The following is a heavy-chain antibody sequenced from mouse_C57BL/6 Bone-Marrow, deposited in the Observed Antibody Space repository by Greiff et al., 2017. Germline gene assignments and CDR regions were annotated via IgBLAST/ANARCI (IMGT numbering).Heavy chain of an antibody. CDR1: GYTFTSYW. CDR3: ARSSTTNCDY. J-gene: IGHJ2*01. Sequence: VQLQQPGAELVMPGASVKLSCKASGYTFTSYWMHWVKQRPGQGLEWIGEIDPSDSYTNYNQKFKGKSTLTVDKSSSTAYMQLSSLTSEDSAVYYCARSSTTNCDYWGQGTTLTVSS. CDR2: IDPSDSYT. D-gene: IGHD1-1*01. V-gene: IGHV1-69*01.